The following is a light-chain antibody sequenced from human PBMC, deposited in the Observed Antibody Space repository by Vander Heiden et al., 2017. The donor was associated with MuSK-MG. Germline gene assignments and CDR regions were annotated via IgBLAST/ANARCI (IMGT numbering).Light chain of an antibody. J-gene: IGKJ3*01. CDR2: DAT. V-gene: IGKV1-33*01. Sequence: DIQMTQSPSSLSASVGDRVTTTCQASQDISRYLSWYQQKPGKAPKLLIYDATNLETGVPSRFSGSGSGTDFTFTISSLHPEDIATYYCQQDDNPLFAFGHGTKVDIK. CDR3: QQDDNPLFA. CDR1: QDISRY.